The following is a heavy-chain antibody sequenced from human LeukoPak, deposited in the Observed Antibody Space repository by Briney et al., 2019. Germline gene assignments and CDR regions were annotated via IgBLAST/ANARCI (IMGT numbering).Heavy chain of an antibody. D-gene: IGHD5-18*01. V-gene: IGHV3-7*01. CDR3: ARVARGYSYGLSYYYMDV. J-gene: IGHJ6*03. Sequence: GGSLRLSCAASGFTFSSYWMSWVRQAPRKGLEWVANIKQDGSEKYYVDSVKGRFTISRDNAKNSLYLQMNSLRAEDTAVYYCARVARGYSYGLSYYYMDVWGKGTTVTVSS. CDR1: GFTFSSYW. CDR2: IKQDGSEK.